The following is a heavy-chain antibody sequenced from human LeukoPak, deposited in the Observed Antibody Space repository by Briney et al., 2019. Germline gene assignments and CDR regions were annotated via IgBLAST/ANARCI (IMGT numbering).Heavy chain of an antibody. CDR2: MNPNSGNT. CDR1: GYTLTSYD. J-gene: IGHJ6*02. V-gene: IGHV1-8*01. CDR3: ARRYYYGSGSYRIFYYYYGMDV. D-gene: IGHD3-10*01. Sequence: VASVKVSCKASGYTLTSYDINWVRQATGQGLEWMGWMNPNSGNTGYAQKFQGRVTMTRNTSISTAYMELSSLRSEDTAVYYCARRYYYGSGSYRIFYYYYGMDVWGQGTTVTVSS.